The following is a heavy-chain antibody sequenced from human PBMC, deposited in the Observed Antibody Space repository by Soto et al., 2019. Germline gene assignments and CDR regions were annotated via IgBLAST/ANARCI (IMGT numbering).Heavy chain of an antibody. CDR2: IRPDGSEK. D-gene: IGHD4-17*01. CDR3: AREEGATVANNWFDS. V-gene: IGHV3-7*03. CDR1: GFTFRSYW. J-gene: IGHJ5*01. Sequence: EVQVVESGGGLVQPGGSLRVSCVGSGFTFRSYWMSWVRQAPGKGLEWVANIRPDGSEKYYVDSVKGRFTISRDNAKNSLYLQMSSLRAEDTAVYYCAREEGATVANNWFDSWGQGDLVTVSS.